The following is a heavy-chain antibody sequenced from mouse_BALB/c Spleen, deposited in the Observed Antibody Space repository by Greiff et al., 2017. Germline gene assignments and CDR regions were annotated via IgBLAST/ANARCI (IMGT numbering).Heavy chain of an antibody. CDR3: AREEYGNYSWFAY. CDR2: IYPGDGDT. D-gene: IGHD2-10*02. V-gene: IGHV1-80*01. J-gene: IGHJ3*01. CDR1: GYAFSSYW. Sequence: LQESGAELVRPGSSVKISCKASGYAFSSYWMNWVKQRPGQGLEWIGQIYPGDGDTNYNGKFKGKATLTADKSSSTAYMQLSSLTSEDSAVYFCAREEYGNYSWFAYWGQGTLVTVSA.